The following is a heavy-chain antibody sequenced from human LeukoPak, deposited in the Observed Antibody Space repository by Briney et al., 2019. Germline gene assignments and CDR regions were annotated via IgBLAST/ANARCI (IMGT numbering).Heavy chain of an antibody. Sequence: PSETLSLTCAIYGGSFSGYYWSWIRQPPGKGLEWIGEINHSGITNYNPSLKSRVTISVDTSKNQFSLKLSSVTAADTAVYYCARGLWFGDENPPYFDYWGQGTLVTVSS. CDR2: INHSGIT. J-gene: IGHJ4*02. CDR3: ARGLWFGDENPPYFDY. V-gene: IGHV4-34*01. D-gene: IGHD3-10*01. CDR1: GGSFSGYY.